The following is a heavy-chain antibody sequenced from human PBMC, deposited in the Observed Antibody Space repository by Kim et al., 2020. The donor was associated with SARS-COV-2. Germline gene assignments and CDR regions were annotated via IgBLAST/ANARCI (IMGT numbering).Heavy chain of an antibody. J-gene: IGHJ4*02. Sequence: GGSLRLSCAASGFTSSSYSMNWVRQAPGKGLEWVSSISSSSSYIYYADSVKGRFTISRDNAKNSLYLQMNSLRAEDTAVYYCARGRVPAAAFDYWGQGTLVTVSS. CDR2: ISSSSSYI. CDR1: GFTSSSYS. V-gene: IGHV3-21*01. D-gene: IGHD6-25*01. CDR3: ARGRVPAAAFDY.